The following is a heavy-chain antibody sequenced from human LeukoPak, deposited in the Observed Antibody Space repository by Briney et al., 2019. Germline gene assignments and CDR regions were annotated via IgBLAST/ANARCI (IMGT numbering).Heavy chain of an antibody. CDR2: ISYDGSNK. J-gene: IGHJ4*02. V-gene: IGHV3-30*18. D-gene: IGHD7-27*01. Sequence: TGGSLRLSCVASGFTFGKYWMSWVRQAPGKGLEWVAVISYDGSNKYYADSVKGRFTISRDNSKNTLYLQMNSLRAEDTAVYYCAKNWALFDYWGQGTLVTVSS. CDR1: GFTFGKYW. CDR3: AKNWALFDY.